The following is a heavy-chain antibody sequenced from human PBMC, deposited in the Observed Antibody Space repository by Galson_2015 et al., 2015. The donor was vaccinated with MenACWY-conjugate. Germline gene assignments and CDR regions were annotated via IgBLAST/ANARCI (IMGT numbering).Heavy chain of an antibody. Sequence: ETLSLTCTVSGASIYSDDHWWAWIRQPPGKGLEWIASIHHSETTHYSPSLKSRVSISVDKSKNQFSLRLISVTAADTAVYYCARIPTWGSSYGYFDYWGRGILVAVSS. CDR1: GASIYSDDHW. J-gene: IGHJ4*02. D-gene: IGHD5-18*01. CDR3: ARIPTWGSSYGYFDY. V-gene: IGHV4-39*01. CDR2: IHHSETT.